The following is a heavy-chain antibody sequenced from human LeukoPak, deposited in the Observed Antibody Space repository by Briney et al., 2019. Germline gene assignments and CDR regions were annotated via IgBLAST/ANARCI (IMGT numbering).Heavy chain of an antibody. D-gene: IGHD6-19*01. CDR3: AKGGYSSGWIDAFDI. CDR2: ISGSGGST. CDR1: GLTFSSYA. V-gene: IGHV3-23*01. J-gene: IGHJ3*02. Sequence: PGRSPRLSCAPSGLTFSSYAMGWVRQAPGKGLEWVSAISGSGGSTYYADPVKGRFSISRANSKNTLYLQMNSVRAEDTAVYYCAKGGYSSGWIDAFDIWGQGTMVTVSS.